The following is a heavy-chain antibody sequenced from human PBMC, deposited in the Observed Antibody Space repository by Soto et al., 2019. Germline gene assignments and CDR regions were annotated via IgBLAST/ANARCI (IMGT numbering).Heavy chain of an antibody. CDR1: GFTFSSYS. Sequence: GGSLRLSCAASGFTFSSYSMNWVRQAPGKGLEWVSSISSSSSYIYYADSVKGRFTISRDNAKNSLYLQMNSLRAEDTAVYYCARDKVVVVPAAKTDAFDIWGQGTMVTVSS. J-gene: IGHJ3*02. CDR2: ISSSSSYI. CDR3: ARDKVVVVPAAKTDAFDI. D-gene: IGHD2-2*01. V-gene: IGHV3-21*01.